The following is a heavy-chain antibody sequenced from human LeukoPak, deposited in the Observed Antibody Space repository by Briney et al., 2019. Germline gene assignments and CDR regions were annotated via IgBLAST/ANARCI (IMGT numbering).Heavy chain of an antibody. V-gene: IGHV4-38-2*02. Sequence: PSETLSLTCTASGYSISSGYYWGWIRPPPGKGLEWIGSIYHSGSTYYNPSLKSRVTISVDTSKNQFSLKLSSVTAADTAVYDCARDLLGYFDYWGQGTLVTVSS. J-gene: IGHJ4*02. CDR2: IYHSGST. CDR1: GYSISSGYY. CDR3: ARDLLGYFDY.